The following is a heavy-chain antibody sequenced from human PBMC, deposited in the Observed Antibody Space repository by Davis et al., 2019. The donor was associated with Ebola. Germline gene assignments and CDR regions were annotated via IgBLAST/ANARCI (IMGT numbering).Heavy chain of an antibody. D-gene: IGHD4-17*01. CDR3: TITVNPFDY. V-gene: IGHV3-73*01. Sequence: PGGSLRLSCAASGSTFSGSAMHWVRQASGKGLEWVGRIRSKANSYATAYAASVKGRFTISRDDSKNTAYLQMNSLKTEDTAVYYCTITVNPFDYWGQGTLVTVSS. CDR2: IRSKANSYAT. J-gene: IGHJ4*02. CDR1: GSTFSGSA.